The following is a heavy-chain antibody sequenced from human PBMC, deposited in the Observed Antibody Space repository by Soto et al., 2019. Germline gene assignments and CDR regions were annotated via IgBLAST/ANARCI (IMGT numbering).Heavy chain of an antibody. Sequence: QLQLQESGSGVVKPSQTMSLTCAVSGGSISSGGYSWSWIRQPPGTGLEWIGYIYHSGSTCYNTSLKSRVTISVDRSKNQFSRKLSSVTAADTAVYYCARFVVVTANFDYWGQGTLVTVSS. V-gene: IGHV4-30-2*01. CDR2: IYHSGST. CDR3: ARFVVVTANFDY. D-gene: IGHD2-21*02. CDR1: GGSISSGGYS. J-gene: IGHJ4*02.